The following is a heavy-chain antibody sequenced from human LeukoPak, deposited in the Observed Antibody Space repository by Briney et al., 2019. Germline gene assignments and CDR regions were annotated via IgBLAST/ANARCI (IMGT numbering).Heavy chain of an antibody. D-gene: IGHD3-9*01. CDR2: MNHSGST. CDR1: GGSFSGYY. J-gene: IGHJ4*02. CDR3: ARGELRYFDWLLRGTYFDY. V-gene: IGHV4-34*01. Sequence: KPSETLSLTCAVYGGSFSGYYWSWIRQPPGKGLEWIGEMNHSGSTNYNPSLKGRVTISVDTSKNQFSLKLSSVTAADTAVYYCARGELRYFDWLLRGTYFDYWGQGTLVTVSS.